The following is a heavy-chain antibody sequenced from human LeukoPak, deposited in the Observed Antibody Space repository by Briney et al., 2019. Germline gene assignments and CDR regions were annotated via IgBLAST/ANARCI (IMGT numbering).Heavy chain of an antibody. V-gene: IGHV3-7*01. CDR2: INQDGSKK. Sequence: PGGSLRLSCAASGFTFGSYWMSWVRQSPVKGLEWVANINQDGSKKEFVDSVKGRFTISRDNAKNSLYLQMNSLRAEDTAVYYCARVMALGPIAAAEGNWFDPWGQGTLVTVSS. J-gene: IGHJ5*02. CDR1: GFTFGSYW. D-gene: IGHD6-13*01. CDR3: ARVMALGPIAAAEGNWFDP.